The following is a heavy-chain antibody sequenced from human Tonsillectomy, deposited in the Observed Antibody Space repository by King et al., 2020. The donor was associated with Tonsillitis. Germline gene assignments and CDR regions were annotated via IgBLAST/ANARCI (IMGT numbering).Heavy chain of an antibody. Sequence: QLVQSGAEMKKPGASVKISCKASGYTFIDYAIYWVRQAPGLRLEWMGWINSYNGKTKYSQKFQGRVTITRDTSASTVYMELSSLRSEDTAVYYCARKLSAYGSGSYFDYWGHGALVTVSS. CDR2: INSYNGKT. J-gene: IGHJ4*01. V-gene: IGHV1-3*01. D-gene: IGHD3-10*01. CDR3: ARKLSAYGSGSYFDY. CDR1: GYTFIDYA.